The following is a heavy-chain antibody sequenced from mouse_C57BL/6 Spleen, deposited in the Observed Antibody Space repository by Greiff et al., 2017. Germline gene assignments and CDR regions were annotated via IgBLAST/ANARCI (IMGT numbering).Heavy chain of an antibody. J-gene: IGHJ4*01. CDR1: GFTFSSYA. D-gene: IGHD4-1*01. CDR2: ISDGGSYT. Sequence: EVKLMESGGGLVKPGGSLKLSCAASGFTFSSYAMSWVRQTPEKRLEWVATISDGGSYTYYPDNVKGRFTISRDNAKNNLYLQMSHLKSEDTAMYYCARETGTCMDYWGQGTSVTVSS. V-gene: IGHV5-4*01. CDR3: ARETGTCMDY.